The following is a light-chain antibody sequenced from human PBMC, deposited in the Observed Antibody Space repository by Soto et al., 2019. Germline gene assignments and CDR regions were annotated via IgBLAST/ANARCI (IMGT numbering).Light chain of an antibody. V-gene: IGKV1-6*01. J-gene: IGKJ2*01. Sequence: AIQMTQSPSSLSASVGDRVTITCRASQGIGNALGWYQQKPGTAPNLLIYGASTLHSGVPSRFSGSASGTDFSLTISSLQPEDFATYYCLQDYDYPYTFGQGTQVEIK. CDR3: LQDYDYPYT. CDR2: GAS. CDR1: QGIGNA.